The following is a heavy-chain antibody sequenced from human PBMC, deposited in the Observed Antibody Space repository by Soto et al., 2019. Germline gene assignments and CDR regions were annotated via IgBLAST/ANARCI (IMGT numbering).Heavy chain of an antibody. J-gene: IGHJ4*02. CDR2: IIPIFGTA. D-gene: IGHD2-15*01. CDR1: GGTFSSYA. Sequence: ASVKVSCKASGGTFSSYAISWVRQAPGQGLEWMGGIIPIFGTANYAQKFQGRVTITADESTSTAYMELSSLRSEDTAVYYCARLIVVVVAAARDYWGQGTLVTVSS. V-gene: IGHV1-69*13. CDR3: ARLIVVVVAAARDY.